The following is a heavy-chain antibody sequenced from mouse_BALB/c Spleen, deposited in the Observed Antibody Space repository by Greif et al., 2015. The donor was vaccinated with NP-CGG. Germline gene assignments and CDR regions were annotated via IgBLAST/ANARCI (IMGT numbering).Heavy chain of an antibody. J-gene: IGHJ4*01. V-gene: IGHV1-9*01. CDR2: ILPGSGST. Sequence: VQLQQSGAELMKPGASVKISCKATGYTFSSYWIEWVKQRPGHGLEWIGEILPGSGSTNYNEKFKGKATFTADTSSNTAYMQLSSLTSEDSAVYYCARWKGYYGNFYYAMDYWGQGTSVTVSS. CDR3: ARWKGYYGNFYYAMDY. D-gene: IGHD2-1*01. CDR1: GYTFSSYW.